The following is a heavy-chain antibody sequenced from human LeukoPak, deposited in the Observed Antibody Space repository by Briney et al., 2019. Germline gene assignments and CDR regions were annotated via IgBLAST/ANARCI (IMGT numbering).Heavy chain of an antibody. CDR3: AKNYGSGSYGDY. J-gene: IGHJ4*02. Sequence: SVKVSCKASGGTFSSYAISWVRQAPGQGLEWMGRIIPILGIANYAQKFQGRVTITADKSTSTAYMELSSLRSEDTAVYYCAKNYGSGSYGDYWGQGTLVTVSS. CDR2: IIPILGIA. CDR1: GGTFSSYA. V-gene: IGHV1-69*04. D-gene: IGHD3-10*01.